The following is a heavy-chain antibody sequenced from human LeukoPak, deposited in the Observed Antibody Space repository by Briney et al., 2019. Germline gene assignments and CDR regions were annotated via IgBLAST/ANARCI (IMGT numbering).Heavy chain of an antibody. CDR2: ISGTGDNT. J-gene: IGHJ4*02. V-gene: IGHV3-23*01. CDR3: ARGYSGDDDFFY. Sequence: GGSLRLSCAASGFTVSSNYAMRWVRQAPGKGLEWVSYISGTGDNTQYADSVKGRFTISRDNSKNTVSLQINNLRAEDTAVYYCARGYSGDDDFFYWGQGTLVTVSS. CDR1: GFTVSSNYA. D-gene: IGHD5-12*01.